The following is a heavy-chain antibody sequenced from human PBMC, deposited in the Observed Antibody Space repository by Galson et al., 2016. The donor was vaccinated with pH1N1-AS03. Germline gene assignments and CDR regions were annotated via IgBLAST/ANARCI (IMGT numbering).Heavy chain of an antibody. CDR2: IKPIPEGGAR. CDR3: VAGVGRPDLDY. D-gene: IGHD1-14*01. V-gene: IGHV3-15*01. Sequence: SLRLSCAASGFTFNNAWMSWVRQAPGKGLEWVGRIKPIPEGGARDYAAPVKDRFTNLRDATKNTLYLEMNSLKTEDTAIYYCVAGVGRPDLDYWGQGTQVTVSS. CDR1: GFTFNNAW. J-gene: IGHJ4*02.